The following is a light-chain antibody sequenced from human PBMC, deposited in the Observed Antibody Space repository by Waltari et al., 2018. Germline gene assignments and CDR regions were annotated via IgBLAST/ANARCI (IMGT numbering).Light chain of an antibody. CDR3: QQYGSSPRT. CDR1: QSVSSSY. Sequence: EIVLTQSPGTLSLSPGERATLPCRASQSVSSSYLAWYQQTPGQAPRLLIYGASSWATGIPDRFSGSGSVTDFTLTISRLEPEDFAVYYCQQYGSSPRTFGQGTKVEIK. J-gene: IGKJ1*01. CDR2: GAS. V-gene: IGKV3-20*01.